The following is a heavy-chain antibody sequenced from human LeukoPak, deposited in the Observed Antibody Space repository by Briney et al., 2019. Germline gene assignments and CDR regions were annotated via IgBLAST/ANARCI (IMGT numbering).Heavy chain of an antibody. CDR2: IKQDGSEK. CDR1: GFTFSSYW. V-gene: IGHV3-7*01. CDR3: AIGGQGSPWAFDI. D-gene: IGHD1-26*01. J-gene: IGHJ3*02. Sequence: PGGSLRLSCAASGFTFSSYWLSWVRQAPGKGLERVANIKQDGSEKYYVDSVKGRFTISRDNAKNSLYLQMNSLRAEDTAVYYCAIGGQGSPWAFDIWGQGTMVTVSS.